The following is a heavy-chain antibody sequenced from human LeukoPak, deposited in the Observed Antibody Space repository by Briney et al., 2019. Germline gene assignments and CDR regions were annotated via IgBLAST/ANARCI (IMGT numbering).Heavy chain of an antibody. V-gene: IGHV3-33*01. CDR2: IRYDGSNK. CDR3: ARAGSVGRYFDWATH. J-gene: IGHJ4*02. D-gene: IGHD3-9*01. Sequence: PGGSLRLSCAASGFTFSSYGMHWVRQAPGKGLEWVAVIRYDGSNKYYADSVKGRFTISRDNAKNSLYLQMNSLRAEDTAVYCCARAGSVGRYFDWATHWGQGTLVTVSS. CDR1: GFTFSSYG.